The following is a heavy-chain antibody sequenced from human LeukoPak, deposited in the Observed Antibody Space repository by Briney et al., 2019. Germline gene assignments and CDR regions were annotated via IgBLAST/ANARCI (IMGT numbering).Heavy chain of an antibody. CDR3: AREGSLWFGELHPIFYYYYGMDV. Sequence: GGSLRLSCAASGFTFSSYSMNWVRQAPGKGLEWVSSISSSSSYIYYADSVKGRFTISRDNAKNSLYLQMNSLRAEDTAVYYCAREGSLWFGELHPIFYYYYGMDVWGQGTTVTVSS. D-gene: IGHD3-10*01. CDR2: ISSSSSYI. J-gene: IGHJ6*02. V-gene: IGHV3-21*04. CDR1: GFTFSSYS.